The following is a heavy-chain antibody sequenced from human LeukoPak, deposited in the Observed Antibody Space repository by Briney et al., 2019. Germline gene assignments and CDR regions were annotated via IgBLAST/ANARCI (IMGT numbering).Heavy chain of an antibody. CDR1: GGSFSDSY. J-gene: IGHJ5*01. CDR2: IYDSGST. D-gene: IGHD2-2*01. CDR3: ASSPRLTTSWFLFDS. V-gene: IGHV4-59*01. Sequence: SETLSLTCTVSGGSFSDSYWSWIRQPPGKGLEWIGYIYDSGSTNYNPSLKSRVTISVDTSKNQFSLKMNSVTAADTAVYYCASSPRLTTSWFLFDSWGHGTLVTVSS.